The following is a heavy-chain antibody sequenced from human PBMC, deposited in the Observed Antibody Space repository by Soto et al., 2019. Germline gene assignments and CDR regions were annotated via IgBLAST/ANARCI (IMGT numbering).Heavy chain of an antibody. CDR2: IKSKTDGGTT. V-gene: IGHV3-15*01. J-gene: IGHJ4*02. CDR3: TTDGDWRSGDY. Sequence: GESLKISCAASGFTFSNAWMSWVRQAPGKGLEWVGRIKSKTDGGTTDYAAPVKGRFTISRDDSKNTLYLQMNSLKTEDTAVYYCTTDGDWRSGDYWGQGSLVTVSS. CDR1: GFTFSNAW. D-gene: IGHD2-21*01.